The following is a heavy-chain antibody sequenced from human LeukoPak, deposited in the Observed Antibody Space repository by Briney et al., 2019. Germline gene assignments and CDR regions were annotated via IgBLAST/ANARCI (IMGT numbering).Heavy chain of an antibody. CDR1: GGSISSSSDY. CDR3: ARRAYSAAYWKHFDY. CDR2: IYYHENT. Sequence: SETLSLTSTVSGGSISSSSDYWGWIRQAPGKGLEGIGSIYYHENTYYNSALKSRVTISVDTSKNQFSLKLNSVPAADTAVYFCARRAYSAAYWKHFDYWGQGTLVTVSS. D-gene: IGHD1-1*01. J-gene: IGHJ4*02. V-gene: IGHV4-39*01.